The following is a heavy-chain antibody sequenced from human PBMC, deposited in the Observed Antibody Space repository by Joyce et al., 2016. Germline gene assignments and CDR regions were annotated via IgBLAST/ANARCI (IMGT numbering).Heavy chain of an antibody. CDR3: TTDGAIASMYYYFGLDV. CDR1: GFSFSDAW. CDR2: IKSKVDGETV. V-gene: IGHV3-15*01. Sequence: EAQLVESGGDFIKPGGSLRLSCAASGFSFSDAWMSWVRQARGKGLEWVGRIKSKVDGETVDYATPARGRFTISRDDSKNMLFLQMNSLKKEDTGIYYCTTDGAIASMYYYFGLDVWGRGTTVTVSS. J-gene: IGHJ6*02. D-gene: IGHD3-16*01.